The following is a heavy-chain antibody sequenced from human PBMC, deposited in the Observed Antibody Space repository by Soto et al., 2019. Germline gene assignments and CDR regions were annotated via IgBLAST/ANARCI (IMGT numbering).Heavy chain of an antibody. CDR3: ARAGFERLYFDQ. CDR2: VYTSGRT. Sequence: EVQLVESGGDLIQPGGSLRLSCAASGFTVTNSYMAWVRQAPGKGLEWVSVVYTSGRTYHADSVKGRFTVSSDISTNMFFLQRNKLRAEDMATYYCARAGFERLYFDQWGRGPLVTVSS. CDR1: GFTVTNSY. D-gene: IGHD1-1*01. J-gene: IGHJ4*02. V-gene: IGHV3-53*01.